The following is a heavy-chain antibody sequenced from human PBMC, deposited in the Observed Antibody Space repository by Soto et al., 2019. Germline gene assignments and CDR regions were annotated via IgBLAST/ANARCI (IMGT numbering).Heavy chain of an antibody. CDR3: ATDSNYDVSNSF. J-gene: IGHJ4*02. CDR1: RGTLNNYA. V-gene: IGHV1-69*13. D-gene: IGHD3-3*01. CDR2: ILPVSAPP. Sequence: ASVKVSCKASRGTLNNYAINWVRQAPGQGLEWMGGILPVSAPPDYAQKFQGRVSITADHSTSTVYMELSRLKSDDTAVYFCATDSNYDVSNSFWGQGTLVTVSS.